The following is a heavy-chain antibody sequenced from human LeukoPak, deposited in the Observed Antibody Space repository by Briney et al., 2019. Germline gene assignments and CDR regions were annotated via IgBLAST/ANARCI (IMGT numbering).Heavy chain of an antibody. CDR2: ISSSSSTI. CDR1: GFTFSSYS. J-gene: IGHJ4*02. CDR3: ASYLVVVPD. Sequence: GGSLRLSCAASGFTFSSYSMNWVRQAPGKGLEWVSYISSSSSTIYYADSAKGRFTISRDNAKNSLYLQMNSLRAEDTAVYYCASYLVVVPDWGQGTLVTVSS. D-gene: IGHD2-2*01. V-gene: IGHV3-48*01.